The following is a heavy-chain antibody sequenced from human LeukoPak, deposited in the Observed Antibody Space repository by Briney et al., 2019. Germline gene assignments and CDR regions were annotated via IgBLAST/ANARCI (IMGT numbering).Heavy chain of an antibody. CDR3: ARRSGSGNKFRHYYYYYYMDV. Sequence: SQTLSLTCAISGDNVSSNSAAWNWIRQSPSRGLEWLGRTYYRSKWYNDYAVSVRSRITINPDTSKNQFSLQLSSVTAADTAVYYCARRSGSGNKFRHYYYYYYMDVWGKGTTVTISS. CDR1: GDNVSSNSAA. J-gene: IGHJ6*03. V-gene: IGHV6-1*01. D-gene: IGHD3-10*01. CDR2: TYYRSKWYN.